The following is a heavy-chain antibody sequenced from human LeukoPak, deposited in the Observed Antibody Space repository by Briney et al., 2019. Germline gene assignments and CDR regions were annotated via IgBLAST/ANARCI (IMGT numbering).Heavy chain of an antibody. V-gene: IGHV3-13*01. J-gene: IGHJ3*02. D-gene: IGHD2-21*02. CDR3: ARGIYCGGDCYPLDAFDI. CDR1: GFTFSSYD. Sequence: PGGSLRLSCAASGFTFSSYDMHWVRQATGKGLEWVSAIGTAGDTYYPGSVKGRFTISRENAKNSLYLQMNSLRAGDTAVYYCARGIYCGGDCYPLDAFDIWGQGTMVTVSS. CDR2: IGTAGDT.